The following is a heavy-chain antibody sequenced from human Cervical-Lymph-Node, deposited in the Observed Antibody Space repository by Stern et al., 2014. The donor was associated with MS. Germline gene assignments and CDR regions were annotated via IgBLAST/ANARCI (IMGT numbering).Heavy chain of an antibody. CDR3: AFAYYDFWSGLFHFDY. Sequence: QLQLQESGPGLVKPSETLSLTCTVSGGSISSSSYYWGWIRQPPGKGLEWIGTIYYSGSTYYNPSLKSRVTISVDTSKNQSPLKLSSGTAADTAVFYCAFAYYDFWSGLFHFDYWGQGTLVTVSS. CDR2: IYYSGST. D-gene: IGHD3-3*01. J-gene: IGHJ4*02. CDR1: GGSISSSSYY. V-gene: IGHV4-39*01.